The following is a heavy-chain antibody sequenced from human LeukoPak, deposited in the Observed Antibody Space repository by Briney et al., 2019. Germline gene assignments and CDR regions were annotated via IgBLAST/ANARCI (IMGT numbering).Heavy chain of an antibody. CDR2: INPNSGGT. J-gene: IGHJ4*02. CDR3: ARDLIRADTYYYGSGSYYFDY. V-gene: IGHV1-2*02. CDR1: GYTFTGYY. D-gene: IGHD3-10*01. Sequence: ASVKVSCKASGYTFTGYYMHWVRQAPGQGLEWMGWINPNSGGTNYAQKFQGRVTMTRDTSISTAYMELSRLRSDDTAVYYRARDLIRADTYYYGSGSYYFDYWGQGTLVTVSS.